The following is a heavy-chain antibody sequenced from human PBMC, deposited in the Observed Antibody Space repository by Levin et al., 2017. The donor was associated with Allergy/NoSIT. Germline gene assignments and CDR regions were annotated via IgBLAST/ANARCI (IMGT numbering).Heavy chain of an antibody. CDR1: GYSFTSYW. J-gene: IGHJ3*02. Sequence: KVSCKGSGYSFTSYWIGWVRQMPGKGLEWMGIIYPGDSDTRYSSSFQGQVTISADKSISTAYLQWSSLKASDTAMYYCARHRVAYCGGDCYSPDAFDIWGQGTMVTVSS. V-gene: IGHV5-51*01. CDR3: ARHRVAYCGGDCYSPDAFDI. D-gene: IGHD2-21*02. CDR2: IYPGDSDT.